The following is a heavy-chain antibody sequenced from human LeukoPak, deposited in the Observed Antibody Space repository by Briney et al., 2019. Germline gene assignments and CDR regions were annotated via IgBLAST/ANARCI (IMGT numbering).Heavy chain of an antibody. CDR3: ARHGVLRFLEWFHWFDP. CDR2: IYHSGST. Sequence: SETLSLTCAVSGYSISSGYYWGWIRQPPGKGPEWIGSIYHSGSTYYNPSLKSRVTISVDTSKNQFSLKLSSVTAADTAVYYCARHGVLRFLEWFHWFDPWGQGTLVTVSS. CDR1: GYSISSGYY. D-gene: IGHD3-3*01. V-gene: IGHV4-38-2*01. J-gene: IGHJ5*02.